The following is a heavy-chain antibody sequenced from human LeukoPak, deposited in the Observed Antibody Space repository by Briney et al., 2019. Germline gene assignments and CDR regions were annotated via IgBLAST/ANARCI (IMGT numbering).Heavy chain of an antibody. J-gene: IGHJ4*02. V-gene: IGHV4-39*01. CDR1: GGSISSSGHY. CDR2: IFYSGST. CDR3: ARARGYSYGDFDY. Sequence: SETLSLTCTVSGGSISSSGHYWGWVRQSPGKGLEWIGNIFYSGSTYYNPSLKSRVTISVDTSNNQFSLKLTSVTAADTAVYYCARARGYSYGDFDYWGQGTLVTVSS. D-gene: IGHD5-18*01.